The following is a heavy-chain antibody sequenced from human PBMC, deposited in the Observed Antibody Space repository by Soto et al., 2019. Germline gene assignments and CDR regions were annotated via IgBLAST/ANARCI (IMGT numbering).Heavy chain of an antibody. CDR2: IYHSGST. CDR3: ARVPAR. V-gene: IGHV4-30-2*01. J-gene: IGHJ4*02. CDR1: GCSISSGGYS. D-gene: IGHD2-2*01. Sequence: QLQLQESGSGLVKPSQTLSLTCAVSGCSISSGGYSWSWIRQPPGKGLEWIGYIYHSGSTYYNPSLKSRVTISVDRSKNQFSLKLSSVTAADKAVYDCARVPARWGQGTLVTVSS.